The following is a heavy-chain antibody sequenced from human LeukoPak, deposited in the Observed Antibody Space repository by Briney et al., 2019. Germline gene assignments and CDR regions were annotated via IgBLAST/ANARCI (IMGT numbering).Heavy chain of an antibody. CDR3: ARHELLWFGELLSTGGYYFDY. CDR2: INHSGST. Sequence: NSSETLSLTCAVYGGSFSGYYWSWIRQPPGKGLEWIGEINHSGSTNYNPSLKSRVTISVDTSKNQFSLKVSSVTAADTAVYYCARHELLWFGELLSTGGYYFDYWGQGTLVTVSS. CDR1: GGSFSGYY. D-gene: IGHD3-10*01. V-gene: IGHV4-34*01. J-gene: IGHJ4*02.